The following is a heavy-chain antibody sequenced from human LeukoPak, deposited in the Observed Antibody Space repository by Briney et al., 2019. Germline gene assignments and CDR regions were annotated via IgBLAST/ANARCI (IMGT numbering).Heavy chain of an antibody. D-gene: IGHD4-17*01. J-gene: IGHJ3*02. CDR1: GFTFSSYA. CDR2: ISGSGGST. V-gene: IGHV3-23*01. Sequence: GGSLRLSCAASGFTFSSYAMSWVRQAPGKGLEWVSSISGSGGSTQYADSVQGRFAISRDNSKNTLYLQMNSLRVEDTAVYFCARDPNGDYIGTFDMWGRGTMVSVSS. CDR3: ARDPNGDYIGTFDM.